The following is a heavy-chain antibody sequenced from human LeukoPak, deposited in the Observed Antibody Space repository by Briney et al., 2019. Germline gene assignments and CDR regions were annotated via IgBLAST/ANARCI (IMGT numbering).Heavy chain of an antibody. CDR3: ARARESMATAGSYFDY. J-gene: IGHJ4*02. Sequence: SQTLSLTCAVSGGSISSGDYSWSWIRQPPGNGLEWIGYIYHTGNTNYNPSLKSQVTISVARSKNQFSLRLSSVTAADTAVYYCARARESMATAGSYFDYWGQGTLVTVSS. D-gene: IGHD6-13*01. CDR1: GGSISSGDYS. CDR2: IYHTGNT. V-gene: IGHV4-30-2*01.